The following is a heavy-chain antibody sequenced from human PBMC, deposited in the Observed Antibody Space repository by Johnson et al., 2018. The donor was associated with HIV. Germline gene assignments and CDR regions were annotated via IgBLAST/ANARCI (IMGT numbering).Heavy chain of an antibody. CDR1: GFTVSSNY. CDR2: IYSGGST. J-gene: IGHJ3*02. Sequence: VHLVESGGGLVQPGRSLRLSCAASGFTVSSNYMSWVRQAPGKGLEWVSVIYSGGSTYYADSVKGRFNISRDNSKNTLYLQMNSLRAEDTAVYYCARADEWELVGRGYAFDIWGQGTMVTVSS. CDR3: ARADEWELVGRGYAFDI. V-gene: IGHV3-53*01. D-gene: IGHD1-26*01.